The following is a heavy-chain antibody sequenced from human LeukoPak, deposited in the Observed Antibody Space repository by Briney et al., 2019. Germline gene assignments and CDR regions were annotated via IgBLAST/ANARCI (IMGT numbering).Heavy chain of an antibody. CDR2: ISSSGSTI. CDR3: AREGRLTGDAFDI. V-gene: IGHV3-48*03. J-gene: IGHJ3*02. Sequence: GGSLRLSCAASGFTFSSYEMNWVRQVPGKGPEWVSYISSSGSTIYYADSVKGRFTISRDNAKNSLYLQMNSLRAEDTAVYYCAREGRLTGDAFDIWGQGTMVTVSS. D-gene: IGHD7-27*01. CDR1: GFTFSSYE.